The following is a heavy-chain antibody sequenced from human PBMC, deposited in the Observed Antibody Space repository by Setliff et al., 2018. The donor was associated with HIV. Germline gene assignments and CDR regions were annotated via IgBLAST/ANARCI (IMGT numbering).Heavy chain of an antibody. CDR1: GYTFTSYD. V-gene: IGHV1-8*02. CDR3: AAGIYGSYGMDV. CDR2: MNPNSGNT. D-gene: IGHD3-10*01. Sequence: ASVKVSCKASGYTFTSYDINWVRQATGQGLEWMGWMNPNSGNTGYAQKFQGRVTMTRNTSISTAYMELSSLRSEDTAVYYCAAGIYGSYGMDVWGQGTTVTVSS. J-gene: IGHJ6*02.